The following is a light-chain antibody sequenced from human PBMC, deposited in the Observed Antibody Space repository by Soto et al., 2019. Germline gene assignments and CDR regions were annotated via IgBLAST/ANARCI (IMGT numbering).Light chain of an antibody. J-gene: IGKJ1*01. CDR2: GVS. Sequence: EIVLTQSPVALSLSPGERATLSCRASQSVSSTLLTWYQQKPGQAPRLLIYGVSSRATGIPDRFSGSGSGTDFTLTISRLEPEDFAVYFCQHYGDSSWTFGQGTRVEIE. V-gene: IGKV3-20*01. CDR3: QHYGDSSWT. CDR1: QSVSSTL.